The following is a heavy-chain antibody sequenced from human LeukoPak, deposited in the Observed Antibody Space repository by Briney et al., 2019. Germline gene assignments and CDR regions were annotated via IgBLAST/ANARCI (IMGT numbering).Heavy chain of an antibody. Sequence: PGGSLRLSCAASGFTVSSNYMSWVRQAPGKGLEWVSVIYSGGSTYYADSVKGRFTISRDNSKNTLYLQMNSLRAEDTAVYYCAREAGYSSSWHDAFDIWGQGTMVTVSS. CDR2: IYSGGST. CDR1: GFTVSSNY. J-gene: IGHJ3*02. V-gene: IGHV3-66*01. CDR3: AREAGYSSSWHDAFDI. D-gene: IGHD6-13*01.